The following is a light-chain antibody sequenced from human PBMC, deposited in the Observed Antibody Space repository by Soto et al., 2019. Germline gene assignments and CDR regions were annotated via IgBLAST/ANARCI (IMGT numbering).Light chain of an antibody. CDR1: QSVTNNY. V-gene: IGKV3-20*01. J-gene: IGKJ2*01. Sequence: EVVLTQSPGTLSLSPGERVTLSCRASQSVTNNYFAWYQQKPGQAPRLLIFGSSDRATGTPDRFSGSGSGTDFTLTISRLEPEDSAVYYCQQYGSSPPYTFGQGTKLEIK. CDR2: GSS. CDR3: QQYGSSPPYT.